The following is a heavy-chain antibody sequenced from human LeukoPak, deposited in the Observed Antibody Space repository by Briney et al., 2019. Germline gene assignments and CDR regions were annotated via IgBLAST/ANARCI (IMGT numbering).Heavy chain of an antibody. V-gene: IGHV4-59*08. J-gene: IGHJ5*02. Sequence: SETLSLTCTVSGGSISGYYWSWIRQPPGKGLEWIGYAYYSGSTTYNPSLESRVTISVDTSKNQFSLKLTAVTAADTAVYYCARNSAVATSRSWFDPWGQGTLVTVSS. CDR3: ARNSAVATSRSWFDP. D-gene: IGHD6-19*01. CDR1: GGSISGYY. CDR2: AYYSGST.